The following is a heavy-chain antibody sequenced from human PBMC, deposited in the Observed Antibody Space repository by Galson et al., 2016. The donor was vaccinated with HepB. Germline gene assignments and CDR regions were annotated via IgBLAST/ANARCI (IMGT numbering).Heavy chain of an antibody. V-gene: IGHV3-53*01. Sequence: LRLSCAASGFTVSSNYMTWIRQPPGKGLEWVSLIYAGGNTYYADSVKGRFTISRDNSKNTVYLQMNGLRAEDTAVYYCARDGAPYSNREAFDIWGQGTMVTVSS. CDR2: IYAGGNT. CDR3: ARDGAPYSNREAFDI. J-gene: IGHJ3*02. CDR1: GFTVSSNY. D-gene: IGHD4-11*01.